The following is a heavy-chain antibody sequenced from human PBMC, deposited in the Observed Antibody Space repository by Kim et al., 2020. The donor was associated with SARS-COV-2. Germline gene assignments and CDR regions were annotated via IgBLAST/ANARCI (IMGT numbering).Heavy chain of an antibody. D-gene: IGHD3-10*01. Sequence: ASVKVSCKASGYTFTSYAMHWVRQAPGQRLEWMGWINAGNGNTKYSQKFQGRVTITRDTSASTAYMELSSLRSEDTAVYYCARIGRGLEAHYYYGMDVWGQGTTVTVSS. CDR2: INAGNGNT. V-gene: IGHV1-3*01. CDR3: ARIGRGLEAHYYYGMDV. J-gene: IGHJ6*02. CDR1: GYTFTSYA.